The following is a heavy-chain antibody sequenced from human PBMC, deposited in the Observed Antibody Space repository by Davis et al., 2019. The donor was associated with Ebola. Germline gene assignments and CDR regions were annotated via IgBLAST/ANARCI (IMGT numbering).Heavy chain of an antibody. J-gene: IGHJ4*02. CDR2: IYYSAST. D-gene: IGHD3-22*01. CDR1: GGSISSSSYY. CDR3: ARHLADYYYDSSGYYSRSGSVDY. Sequence: MPSETLSLTCTVSGGSISSSSYYWGWIRQPPGKGLAWIGSIYYSASTYYNPSLKSRVTISVDTSKNQFSLKLSSVTAADTAVYYCARHLADYYYDSSGYYSRSGSVDYWGQGTLVTVSS. V-gene: IGHV4-39*01.